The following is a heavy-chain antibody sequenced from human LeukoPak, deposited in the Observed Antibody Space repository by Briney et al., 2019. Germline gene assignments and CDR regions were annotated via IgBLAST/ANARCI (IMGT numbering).Heavy chain of an antibody. V-gene: IGHV3-30*04. CDR2: ISYDGSNK. D-gene: IGHD3-10*01. Sequence: GGSLRLSCAASGFTFSSYAMHWVRQAPGEGLEWVAVISYDGSNKYYADSVKGRFTISRDNSKNTLYLQMNSLRAEDTAVYYCAREYYTVRGVFDYWGQGTLVTVSS. J-gene: IGHJ4*02. CDR1: GFTFSSYA. CDR3: AREYYTVRGVFDY.